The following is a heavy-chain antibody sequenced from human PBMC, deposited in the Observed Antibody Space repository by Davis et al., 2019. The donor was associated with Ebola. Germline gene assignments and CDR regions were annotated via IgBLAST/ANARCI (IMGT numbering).Heavy chain of an antibody. D-gene: IGHD2-21*01. CDR1: GGSISSGSHY. Sequence: MPSETLSLTCTVSGGSISSGSHYWGWIRQPPGKGLEWIGSIYYSGSTYYNPSLKSRVSISVDTSKNQFYLKLSSVTAADTAVYYCKGDTYYYYDLDVWGQGTTVTVSS. J-gene: IGHJ6*02. V-gene: IGHV4-39*01. CDR2: IYYSGST. CDR3: KGDTYYYYDLDV.